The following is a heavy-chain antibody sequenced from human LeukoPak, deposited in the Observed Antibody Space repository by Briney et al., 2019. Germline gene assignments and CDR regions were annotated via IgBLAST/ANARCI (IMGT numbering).Heavy chain of an antibody. Sequence: PGGSLRLSRAASGFTFSSYSMNWVRQAPGKGLECVSSISSSSSYIYYADSVKGRFTISRDNAKNSLYLQMNSLRAEDTAVYYCARDPTMVRGVITGYCDYWGQGTLVTVSS. V-gene: IGHV3-21*01. D-gene: IGHD3-10*01. J-gene: IGHJ4*02. CDR1: GFTFSSYS. CDR2: ISSSSSYI. CDR3: ARDPTMVRGVITGYCDY.